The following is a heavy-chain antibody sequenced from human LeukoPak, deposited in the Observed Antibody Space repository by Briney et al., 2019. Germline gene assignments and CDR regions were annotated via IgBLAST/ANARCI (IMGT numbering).Heavy chain of an antibody. J-gene: IGHJ6*02. Sequence: SETLSLTCAVYGGSFSGYYWSWIRQPPGKGLEWIGEINHSGSTNYNPSLKSRVTISVDTSKNQFSLKLSSVTAADTAVYYCARGVTIFGVRRNGMDVWGQGTTVTVSS. D-gene: IGHD3-3*01. V-gene: IGHV4-34*01. CDR2: INHSGST. CDR1: GGSFSGYY. CDR3: ARGVTIFGVRRNGMDV.